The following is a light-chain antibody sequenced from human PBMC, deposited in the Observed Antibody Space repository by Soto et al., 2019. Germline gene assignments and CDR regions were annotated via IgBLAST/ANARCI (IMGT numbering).Light chain of an antibody. CDR1: RSVLYSSNNKNY. Sequence: DIVLTQSPDSLAVSLGERATINCKSSRSVLYSSNNKNYLAWYQQKPGQPPKLLIYWTSTRESGGPDRFSGSGSGTDFTLTISSLQAQDVAVYYCQQYYSTPFTFGPGTKVDIK. J-gene: IGKJ3*01. CDR3: QQYYSTPFT. CDR2: WTS. V-gene: IGKV4-1*01.